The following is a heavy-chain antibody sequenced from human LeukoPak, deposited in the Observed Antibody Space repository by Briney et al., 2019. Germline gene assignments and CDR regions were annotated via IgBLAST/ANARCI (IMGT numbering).Heavy chain of an antibody. CDR3: ARDQGDETAPGDLGY. Sequence: PGGSLRLSCAASGFTLSSYSMNWVRQAPGKGLEWVSSISSSSSYIYYADSVKGRFTISRDNAKNSLYLQMNSLRAEDTAVYYCARDQGDETAPGDLGYWGQGTLVTVSS. D-gene: IGHD4-17*01. CDR1: GFTLSSYS. CDR2: ISSSSSYI. V-gene: IGHV3-21*01. J-gene: IGHJ4*02.